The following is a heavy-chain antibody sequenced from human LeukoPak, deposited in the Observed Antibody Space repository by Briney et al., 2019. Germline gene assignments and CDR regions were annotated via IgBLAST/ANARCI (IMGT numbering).Heavy chain of an antibody. Sequence: PSETLSLTCAVSGGSISSGGYSWSWIRQPPGKGLEWIGYIYHSGSTYYNPSLKSRVTISVDRSKNQFSLKLSSVTAADTAVYYCARGQYYYDSSGSPDAFDIWGQGTMVTVSS. V-gene: IGHV4-30-2*01. CDR2: IYHSGST. CDR1: GGSISSGGYS. CDR3: ARGQYYYDSSGSPDAFDI. J-gene: IGHJ3*02. D-gene: IGHD3-22*01.